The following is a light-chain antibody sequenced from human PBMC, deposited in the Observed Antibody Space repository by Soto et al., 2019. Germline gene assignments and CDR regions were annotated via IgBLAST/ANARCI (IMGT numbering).Light chain of an antibody. CDR1: QNVTTFY. J-gene: IGKJ4*01. Sequence: DIVLTQSPGTLSLSPGQRATLSCRASQNVTTFYLAWYQQRPGQAPGLVIYGASSRATGIPDRFSGSGSGTDFTLTINRLEPEDFGMYYCQQYGSSTGLTFGGGTKVEI. V-gene: IGKV3-20*01. CDR2: GAS. CDR3: QQYGSSTGLT.